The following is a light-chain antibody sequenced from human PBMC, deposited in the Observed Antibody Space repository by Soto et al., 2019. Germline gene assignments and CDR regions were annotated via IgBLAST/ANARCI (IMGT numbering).Light chain of an antibody. Sequence: QSVLTQPPSASGTPGQRVTISCSGSSSNIGSNYVYWYQQLPGTAPKLLIYRNNQRPSGVPDRFSGYKSGTSASLAISGLRSEDEADYYCAAWDDRLSGWVFGGGTKVTVL. CDR2: RNN. CDR1: SSNIGSNY. J-gene: IGLJ3*02. V-gene: IGLV1-47*01. CDR3: AAWDDRLSGWV.